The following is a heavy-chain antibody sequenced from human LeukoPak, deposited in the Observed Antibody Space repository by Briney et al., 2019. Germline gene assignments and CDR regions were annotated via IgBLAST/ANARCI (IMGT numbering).Heavy chain of an antibody. Sequence: PGGSLRLSCAASGFTFSSYWMSWVRQAPGKGLEWVANIKGDGSAKYYVDSVKGRFTISRDNSKNTLYLQMNSLRAEDTAVYYCAKGLGYCSGGSCYSPLYYYMDVWGKGTTVTVSS. CDR3: AKGLGYCSGGSCYSPLYYYMDV. CDR1: GFTFSSYW. V-gene: IGHV3-7*03. J-gene: IGHJ6*03. CDR2: IKGDGSAK. D-gene: IGHD2-15*01.